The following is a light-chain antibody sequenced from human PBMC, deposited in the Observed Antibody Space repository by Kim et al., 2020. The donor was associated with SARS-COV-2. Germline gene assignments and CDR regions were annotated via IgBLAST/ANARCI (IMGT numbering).Light chain of an antibody. Sequence: DIVMTQSPDSLAVSLGERATINCKSSQSVLSSSNNKAFLAWYQQKPGQPPKLLISWASTRESGVPDRFSGGGSGTDFTLTISSLQAEDVAVYYCQQYYSTPPTFGQGTKLEI. CDR1: QSVLSSSNNKAF. V-gene: IGKV4-1*01. CDR3: QQYYSTPPT. J-gene: IGKJ2*01. CDR2: WAS.